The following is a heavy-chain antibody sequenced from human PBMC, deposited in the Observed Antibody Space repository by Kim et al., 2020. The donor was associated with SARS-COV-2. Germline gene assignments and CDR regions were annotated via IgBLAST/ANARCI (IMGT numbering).Heavy chain of an antibody. CDR3: ARAGMGGYCSSTSCLYDDY. CDR1: GYTFTSYA. V-gene: IGHV1-3*01. D-gene: IGHD2-2*01. Sequence: ASVKVSCKASGYTFTSYAMHWVRQAPGQRLEWMGWINAGNGNTKYSQKFQGRVTITRDTSASTAYMELSSLRSEDTAVYYCARAGMGGYCSSTSCLYDDYWGQGTLVTVSS. J-gene: IGHJ4*02. CDR2: INAGNGNT.